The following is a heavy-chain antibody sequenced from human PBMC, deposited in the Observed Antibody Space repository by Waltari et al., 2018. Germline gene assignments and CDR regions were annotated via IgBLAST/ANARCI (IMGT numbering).Heavy chain of an antibody. Sequence: QVQLQESGPGLVKPSETLSLTCTVSGGSISSYYWSWIRQPPGKGLEWIGYIYYSGSTNYNPSLKSRVTISVDTSKNQFSLKLSSVTAADTAVYYCARLMVRGVGDYWGQGTLVTVSS. CDR1: GGSISSYY. CDR3: ARLMVRGVGDY. V-gene: IGHV4-59*01. CDR2: IYYSGST. J-gene: IGHJ4*02. D-gene: IGHD3-10*01.